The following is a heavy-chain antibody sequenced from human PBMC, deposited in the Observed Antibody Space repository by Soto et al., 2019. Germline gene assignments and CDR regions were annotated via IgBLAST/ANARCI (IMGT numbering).Heavy chain of an antibody. Sequence: QVQLQESGPGLVKPSQTLSLTCTVSGGSISSGGYYWSWIRQHPGKGLEWIGYIYYSGSTYYNPSLKSRVTISVDTSKNQFSLKLSSVTAADTAVYYCARGGSNYEDMASNWFDPWGQGTLVTVSS. J-gene: IGHJ5*02. CDR3: ARGGSNYEDMASNWFDP. CDR2: IYYSGST. V-gene: IGHV4-31*03. CDR1: GGSISSGGYY. D-gene: IGHD4-4*01.